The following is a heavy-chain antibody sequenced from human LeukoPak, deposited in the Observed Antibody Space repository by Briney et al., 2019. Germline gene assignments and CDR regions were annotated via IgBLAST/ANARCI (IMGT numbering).Heavy chain of an antibody. D-gene: IGHD2-2*01. CDR1: GGTFSSYA. V-gene: IGHV1-69*13. CDR3: ARMRGFCSSTSCYEGDY. J-gene: IGHJ4*02. CDR2: IIPIFGTA. Sequence: ASVKVSCKASGGTFSSYAISWVRQAPGQGLEWMGGIIPIFGTANYAQKFQGRVTITADESTSTAYMELSSLRSDDTAVYYCARMRGFCSSTSCYEGDYWGQGTLVTVSS.